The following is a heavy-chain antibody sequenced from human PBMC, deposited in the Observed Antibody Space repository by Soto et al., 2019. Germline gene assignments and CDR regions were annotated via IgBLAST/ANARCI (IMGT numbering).Heavy chain of an antibody. D-gene: IGHD3-10*01. CDR2: ISGSGGST. CDR1: GFTFSSYA. CDR3: AKGLRHYYGSGSYLLDV. V-gene: IGHV3-23*01. J-gene: IGHJ6*02. Sequence: GGSLRLSCAASGFTFSSYAMSWVRQAPGKGLEWVSAISGSGGSTYYADSVKGRFTISRDNSNNTLYLQMNSLRAEDTAVYYCAKGLRHYYGSGSYLLDVWGQGTTVTVSS.